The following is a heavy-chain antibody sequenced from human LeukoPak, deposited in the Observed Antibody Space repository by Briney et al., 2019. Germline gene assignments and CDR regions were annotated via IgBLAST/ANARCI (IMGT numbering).Heavy chain of an antibody. Sequence: GASVKVSCKASGDTLNSYAISWVRQAPGQGLEWMGRIIPPLGIANYAQKFQGRVTISADKSTSTAYMELSSLRSEDTAVYYCATVPTTVTTSANFDYWGQGTLVTVSS. J-gene: IGHJ4*02. D-gene: IGHD4-17*01. CDR2: IIPPLGIA. CDR1: GDTLNSYA. V-gene: IGHV1-69*04. CDR3: ATVPTTVTTSANFDY.